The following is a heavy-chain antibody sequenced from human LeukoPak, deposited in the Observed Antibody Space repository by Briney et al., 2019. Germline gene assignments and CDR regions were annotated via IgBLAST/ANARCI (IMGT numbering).Heavy chain of an antibody. CDR2: ISSSSSYI. V-gene: IGHV3-21*01. CDR3: TSSGYPAYSPRTIDH. CDR1: GFTFSSYS. D-gene: IGHD3-22*01. J-gene: IGHJ4*02. Sequence: GGSLRLSCAASGFTFSSYSMNWVRQAPGKGLEWVSSISSSSSYIYYADSVKGRFTISRDNAKNSLYLQMNSLRAEDTAVYYCTSSGYPAYSPRTIDHWGQGTLVTVSS.